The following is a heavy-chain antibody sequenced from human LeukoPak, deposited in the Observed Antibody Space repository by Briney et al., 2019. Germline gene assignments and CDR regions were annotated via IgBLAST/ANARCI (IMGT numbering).Heavy chain of an antibody. V-gene: IGHV3-21*01. J-gene: IGHJ5*02. Sequence: GGSQRLSCAASGFTFSRYSMNWVRQAPGKGLEWVSSISSSSSYIYYADSVKGRFTISRDNAKNSLYLQMNSLRAEDTAVYYCARAIRIATNWFDPWGQGTLVTVSS. D-gene: IGHD1-26*01. CDR3: ARAIRIATNWFDP. CDR2: ISSSSSYI. CDR1: GFTFSRYS.